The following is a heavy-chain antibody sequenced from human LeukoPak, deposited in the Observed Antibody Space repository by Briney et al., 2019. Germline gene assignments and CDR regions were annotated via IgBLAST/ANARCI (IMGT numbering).Heavy chain of an antibody. CDR2: INQDGSEK. CDR3: ARDRSAGSGWSNLDY. V-gene: IGHV3-7*03. Sequence: GGSLRLSCAASGTTFDSHYMTWVRQTPEKGLEWVANINQDGSEKNYVDSVKGRFTISRDNAKKSLYLQMNSRRSEDTAVYYCARDRSAGSGWSNLDYWGQGTLVTVSS. D-gene: IGHD6-19*01. J-gene: IGHJ4*02. CDR1: GTTFDSHY.